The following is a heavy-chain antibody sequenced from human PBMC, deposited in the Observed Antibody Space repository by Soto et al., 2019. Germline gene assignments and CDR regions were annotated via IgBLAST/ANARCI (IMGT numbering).Heavy chain of an antibody. J-gene: IGHJ5*02. V-gene: IGHV4-34*01. D-gene: IGHD4-17*01. CDR1: GGSFSGYY. Sequence: SETLSLTCAVYGGSFSGYYWSWIRQPPGKGLEWIGEINHSGSTNYNPSLKSRVTISVDTSKNQFSLKLSSVTAADTAVYYCARGKLRGFSMYYWFDPWCQCTLVT. CDR3: ARGKLRGFSMYYWFDP. CDR2: INHSGST.